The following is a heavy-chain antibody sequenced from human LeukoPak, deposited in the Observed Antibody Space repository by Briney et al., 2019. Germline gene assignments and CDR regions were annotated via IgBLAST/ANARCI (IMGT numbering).Heavy chain of an antibody. CDR3: ARDTVGYCSSTSCSPEDY. CDR1: GYTFTSYG. J-gene: IGHJ4*02. D-gene: IGHD2-2*01. CDR2: ISAYNGNT. V-gene: IGHV1-18*01. Sequence: ASVKVSCKASGYTFTSYGISWVRQAPGQGLEGMGWISAYNGNTNYAQKLQGRVTMTTDTSTSTAYMELRSLRSDDTAVYYCARDTVGYCSSTSCSPEDYWGQGTLVTVSS.